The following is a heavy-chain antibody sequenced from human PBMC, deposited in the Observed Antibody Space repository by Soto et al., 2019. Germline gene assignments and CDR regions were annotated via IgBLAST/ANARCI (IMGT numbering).Heavy chain of an antibody. CDR2: ISGTASRT. CDR1: GFTPTTTP. V-gene: IGHV3-23*01. Sequence: GGSLRLSCAGSGFTPTTTPLSWVRQPPGKGLEWVTTISGTASRTYYVDSVKGRFSISRDNAKNTVTLQMNNLTLDDTAIYYCATSFRYFDNWGQGTRVTVSS. CDR3: ATSFRYFDN. J-gene: IGHJ4*02. D-gene: IGHD3-9*01.